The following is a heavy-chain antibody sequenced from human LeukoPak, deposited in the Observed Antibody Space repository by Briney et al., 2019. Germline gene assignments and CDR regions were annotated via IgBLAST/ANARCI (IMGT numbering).Heavy chain of an antibody. CDR2: ITSGGNT. D-gene: IGHD3-10*01. J-gene: IGHJ4*02. CDR1: GFTFSSYA. CDR3: AKGSGSYIFFDY. V-gene: IGHV3-23*01. Sequence: GGSLRLSCAASGFTFSSYAMSWVRQAPGKGLELVSSITSGGNTYYADSVEGRFTISRDNSKNTLYLQLSSLRADDTAVYYCAKGSGSYIFFDYWGQGTLVTVSS.